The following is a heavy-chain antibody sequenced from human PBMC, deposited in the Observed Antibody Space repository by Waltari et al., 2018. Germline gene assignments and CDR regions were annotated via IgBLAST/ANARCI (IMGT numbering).Heavy chain of an antibody. CDR2: INPNSGGT. CDR3: ARDDDGDGNWCDP. Sequence: QVQLVPSGAEVKTPGASVKVSCKASGYTFTGYYMHWVRQAPGQGLEWMGRINPNSGGTNYAQKLQGRVTRTRETAISTAYMELSRLRSDDTAVYYCARDDDGDGNWCDPWGQGTLVTVSS. CDR1: GYTFTGYY. V-gene: IGHV1-2*06. D-gene: IGHD4-17*01. J-gene: IGHJ5*02.